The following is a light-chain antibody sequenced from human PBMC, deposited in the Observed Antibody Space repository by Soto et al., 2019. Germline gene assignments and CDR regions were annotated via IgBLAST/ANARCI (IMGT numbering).Light chain of an antibody. Sequence: DIQMTQSPSTLSASVGDRVTITCRASQNIDRWLAWYQQKPGKAPNLLIYGASNLESGVPSSFSGSGSGTEFTLTISSLRPDDFATYYCQQYNSYPWTFGQGTKVEIK. J-gene: IGKJ1*01. V-gene: IGKV1-5*03. CDR1: QNIDRW. CDR2: GAS. CDR3: QQYNSYPWT.